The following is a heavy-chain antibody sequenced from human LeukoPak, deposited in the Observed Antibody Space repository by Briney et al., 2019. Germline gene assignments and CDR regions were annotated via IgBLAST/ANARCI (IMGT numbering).Heavy chain of an antibody. J-gene: IGHJ6*02. Sequence: GGSLRLSCAASGFTFSSYWMSWVRQAPGKGLEWVANIKQDGSEKYYVDSVKGRFTISRDNAKNSLYLQMNSLRAEDTAVYYCARALGFYDILTGSLGYYSMDVWGQGTMVTVSS. CDR2: IKQDGSEK. CDR3: ARALGFYDILTGSLGYYSMDV. V-gene: IGHV3-7*01. D-gene: IGHD3-9*01. CDR1: GFTFSSYW.